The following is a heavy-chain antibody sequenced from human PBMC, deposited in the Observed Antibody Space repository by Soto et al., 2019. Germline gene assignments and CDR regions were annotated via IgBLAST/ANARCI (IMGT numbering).Heavy chain of an antibody. CDR1: GCTFSSYA. J-gene: IGHJ5*02. Sequence: SVKVSCKASGCTFSSYAISWVRQAPGQGLEWMGGIIPIFGTANYAQKFQGRVTITADESTSTAYMELSSLRSEDTAVYYCARDHYGDYSTWFDPWGQGTLVTVSS. V-gene: IGHV1-69*13. CDR3: ARDHYGDYSTWFDP. CDR2: IIPIFGTA. D-gene: IGHD4-17*01.